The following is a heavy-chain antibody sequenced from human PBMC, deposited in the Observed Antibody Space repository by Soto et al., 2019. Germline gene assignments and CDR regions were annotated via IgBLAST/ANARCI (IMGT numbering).Heavy chain of an antibody. J-gene: IGHJ6*02. V-gene: IGHV3-23*01. CDR2: ISVSGGSR. CDR1: GFTFSSFG. D-gene: IGHD2-15*01. CDR3: AKRHCRGGSCYSDAYGMDA. Sequence: GGSRRRSWAASGFTFSSFGMTWVRQAPGKGLEWVASISVSGGSRYYADSVNGRFTISRDNSKNTLYLQMNSLRAEDTAVYYCAKRHCRGGSCYSDAYGMDAWGQGTTVT.